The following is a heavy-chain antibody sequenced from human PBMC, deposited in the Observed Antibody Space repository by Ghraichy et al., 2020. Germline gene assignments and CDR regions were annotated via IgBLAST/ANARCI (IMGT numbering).Heavy chain of an antibody. V-gene: IGHV3-30*02. CDR1: GFTFSSYG. CDR2: IRYDGSNK. CDR3: AKDRNSGSYPGPKLFDY. D-gene: IGHD1-26*01. Sequence: GGSLRLSCAASGFTFSSYGMHWVRQAPGKGLEWVAFIRYDGSNKYYADSVKGRFTISRDNSKNTLYLQMNSLRAEDTAVYYCAKDRNSGSYPGPKLFDYWGQGTPVTVSS. J-gene: IGHJ4*02.